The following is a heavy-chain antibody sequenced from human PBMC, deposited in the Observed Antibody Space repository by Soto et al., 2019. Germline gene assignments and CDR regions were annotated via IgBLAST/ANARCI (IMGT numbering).Heavy chain of an antibody. CDR1: RFTFSSYA. V-gene: IGHV3-30-3*01. Sequence: QVQLVESGGGVVQPGRSLRLSCAASRFTFSSYAMHWVRQAPGKGLEWVALISYDGSDKDYADSVKGRFTISRDNSRNTLFLQMNSLRAEDTAVYYCARDYYKYYDSSGYYRSPAYWGQGTLVTVSS. J-gene: IGHJ4*02. CDR3: ARDYYKYYDSSGYYRSPAY. D-gene: IGHD3-22*01. CDR2: ISYDGSDK.